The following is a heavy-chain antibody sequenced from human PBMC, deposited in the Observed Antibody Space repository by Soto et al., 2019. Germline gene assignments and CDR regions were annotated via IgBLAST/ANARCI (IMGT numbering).Heavy chain of an antibody. CDR1: GGSISSSSYY. CDR2: IYYSGST. J-gene: IGHJ4*02. Sequence: TSETLSLTCTVSGGSISSSSYYWGWTRQPPGKGLEWIGSIYYSGSTYYNPSLKSRVTISVDTSKNQFSLKLSSVTAADTAVYYCARLLWFGESFFDYWGQGTLVTVSS. D-gene: IGHD3-10*01. CDR3: ARLLWFGESFFDY. V-gene: IGHV4-39*01.